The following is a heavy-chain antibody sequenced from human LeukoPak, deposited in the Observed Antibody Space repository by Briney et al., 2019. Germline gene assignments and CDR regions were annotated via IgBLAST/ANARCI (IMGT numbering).Heavy chain of an antibody. J-gene: IGHJ5*02. CDR1: GGSISSYY. V-gene: IGHV4-59*12. CDR3: AREVRSAWASFDP. Sequence: SETLSLTCTVSGGSISSYYWSWIRQPPGKGLEWIGSIHYSGSTYYNPSLKSRVTISEDTSKNQFSLKLSSVTAADTAVYYCAREVRSAWASFDPWGQGTLVTVSS. CDR2: IHYSGST. D-gene: IGHD1-26*01.